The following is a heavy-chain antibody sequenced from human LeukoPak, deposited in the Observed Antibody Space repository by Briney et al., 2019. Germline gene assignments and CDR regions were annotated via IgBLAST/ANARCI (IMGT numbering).Heavy chain of an antibody. D-gene: IGHD3-10*01. CDR2: IYHGGST. J-gene: IGHJ5*02. Sequence: SETLSLTCTVSNYSISSGYYWGWIRQSPGKGLEWIGSIYHGGSTYYNPSLRSRVIVSVDTSKNHFSLRMRSVTAADTAVYYCARDRPALWFGELSEKLNWFDPWGQGTLVTVSS. V-gene: IGHV4-38-2*02. CDR1: NYSISSGYY. CDR3: ARDRPALWFGELSEKLNWFDP.